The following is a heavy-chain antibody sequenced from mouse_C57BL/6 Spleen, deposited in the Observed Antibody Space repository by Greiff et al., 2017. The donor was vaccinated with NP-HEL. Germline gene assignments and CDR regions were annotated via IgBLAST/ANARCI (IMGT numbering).Heavy chain of an antibody. CDR3: ASPIYYDYDGGYAMDY. Sequence: QVQLQQSGAELARPGASVKLSCKASGYTFTSYGISWVKQRTGQGLEWIGEIYPRSGNTYYNEKFKGKATLTADKSSSTAYMELRSLTSEDSAVYFCASPIYYDYDGGYAMDYWGQGTSVTVSS. D-gene: IGHD2-4*01. CDR2: IYPRSGNT. CDR1: GYTFTSYG. V-gene: IGHV1-81*01. J-gene: IGHJ4*01.